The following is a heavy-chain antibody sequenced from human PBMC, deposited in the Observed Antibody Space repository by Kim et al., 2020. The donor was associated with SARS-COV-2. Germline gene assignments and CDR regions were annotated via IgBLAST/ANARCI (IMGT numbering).Heavy chain of an antibody. CDR3: ANKGWLSGGGVDY. D-gene: IGHD3-22*01. J-gene: IGHJ4*02. Sequence: YADSVKGRFTISRDNSKNTLYLQMNSLRAEDTAVYYCANKGWLSGGGVDYWGQGTLVTVSS. V-gene: IGHV3-23*01.